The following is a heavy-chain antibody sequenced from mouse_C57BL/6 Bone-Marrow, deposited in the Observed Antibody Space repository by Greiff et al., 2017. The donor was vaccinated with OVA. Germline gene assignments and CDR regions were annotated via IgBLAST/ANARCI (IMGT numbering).Heavy chain of an antibody. CDR2: IYPGSGNT. CDR3: ARSAGTGDYYFDY. V-gene: IGHV1-66*01. CDR1: GYSFTSYY. J-gene: IGHJ2*01. D-gene: IGHD4-1*01. Sequence: QVQPQQSGPELVKPGASVKISCKASGYSFTSYYIHWVKQRPGQGLEWIGWIYPGSGNTKYPAQFQRHAPLTTATSSRTAYLQLSSLPSEDSAVYYCARSAGTGDYYFDYWGQGTTLTVSS.